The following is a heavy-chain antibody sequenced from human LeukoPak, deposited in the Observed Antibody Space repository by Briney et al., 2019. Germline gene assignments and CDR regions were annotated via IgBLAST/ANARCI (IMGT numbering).Heavy chain of an antibody. CDR1: GYTFTSYA. V-gene: IGHV1-3*03. CDR3: ARTVRYSSSWYPIDH. D-gene: IGHD6-13*01. Sequence: ASVKVSCKASGYTFTSYAMHWVRQAPGQRLEWMGWINTGNGNTKYSQEFQGRVTITRDTSANTAYMELSSLRSEDMAVYYCARTVRYSSSWYPIDHWGQGTLVTVSS. J-gene: IGHJ4*02. CDR2: INTGNGNT.